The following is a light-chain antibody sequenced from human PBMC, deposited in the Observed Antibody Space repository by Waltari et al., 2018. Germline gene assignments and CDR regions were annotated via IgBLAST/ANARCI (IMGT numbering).Light chain of an antibody. V-gene: IGKV1-16*01. CDR2: GAS. Sequence: DIQMTQSPSSLSASLGDTVSITCQASQGIGDNLNWFQQKPGEAPKLLIYGASRLESGISSRFSGRGSGADFTLTISRLQPQDFATYHCQQGYTYPWTFGQGTKVAIK. CDR3: QQGYTYPWT. CDR1: QGIGDN. J-gene: IGKJ1*01.